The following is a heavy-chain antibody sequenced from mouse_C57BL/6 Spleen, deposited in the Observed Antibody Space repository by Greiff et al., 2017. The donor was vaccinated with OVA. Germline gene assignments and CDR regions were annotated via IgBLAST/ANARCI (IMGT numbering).Heavy chain of an antibody. V-gene: IGHV1-5*01. CDR2: IYPGNSDT. J-gene: IGHJ3*01. Sequence: VQLQQSGTVLARPGASVKMSCKTSGYTFTSYWMHWVKQRPGQGLEWIGAIYPGNSDTSYNQKFKGKAKLTAVTSASTAYMELSSLTNEDSAVYYGTKEDYYGSSYPTWFAYWGQGTLVTVSA. D-gene: IGHD1-1*01. CDR3: TKEDYYGSSYPTWFAY. CDR1: GYTFTSYW.